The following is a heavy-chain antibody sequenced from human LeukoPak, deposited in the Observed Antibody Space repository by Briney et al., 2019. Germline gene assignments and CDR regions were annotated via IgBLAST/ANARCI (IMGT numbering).Heavy chain of an antibody. CDR1: GFTFSSYG. V-gene: IGHV3-30*02. J-gene: IGHJ4*02. D-gene: IGHD6-19*01. CDR2: IRYDGSNK. Sequence: GGSLRLSCAASGFTFSSYGMHWVRQAPGKGLEWVAFIRYDGSNKYYADSVKGRFTISRDNSKNTLYLQMNSLRSEDTAVYYCARGRSAVAGKGFDYWGQGTLVTVSS. CDR3: ARGRSAVAGKGFDY.